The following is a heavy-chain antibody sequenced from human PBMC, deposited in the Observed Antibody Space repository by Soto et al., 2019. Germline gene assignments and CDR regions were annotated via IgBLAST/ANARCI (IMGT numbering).Heavy chain of an antibody. J-gene: IGHJ6*03. Sequence: AGGSLRLSCAASGFTVSSNYMSWVRQAPGKGLEWVSVIYSGGCTYYADSVKGRFTISRHNSKNTLYLQMNSLRAEDTAVYYCAKLYGDPNYYYYYMDVWGKGTTVTVSS. D-gene: IGHD4-17*01. CDR1: GFTVSSNY. CDR3: AKLYGDPNYYYYYMDV. V-gene: IGHV3-53*04. CDR2: IYSGGCT.